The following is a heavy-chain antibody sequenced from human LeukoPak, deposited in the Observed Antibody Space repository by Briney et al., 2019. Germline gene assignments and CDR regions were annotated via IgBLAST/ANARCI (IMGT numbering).Heavy chain of an antibody. Sequence: SVKVSCKASGGTFSSYAIGWVRQAPGQGLEWMGGIIPIFGTANYAQKFQGRVTITADESTSTAYMELSSLRSEDTAVYYCARGPIYSSGWYLPKYNWFDPWGQGTLVTVSS. J-gene: IGHJ5*02. D-gene: IGHD6-19*01. V-gene: IGHV1-69*13. CDR3: ARGPIYSSGWYLPKYNWFDP. CDR2: IIPIFGTA. CDR1: GGTFSSYA.